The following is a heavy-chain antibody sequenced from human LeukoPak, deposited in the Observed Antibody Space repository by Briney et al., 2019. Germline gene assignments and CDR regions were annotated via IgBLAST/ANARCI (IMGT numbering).Heavy chain of an antibody. J-gene: IGHJ4*02. CDR3: ARETGVEITGTLFDY. V-gene: IGHV3-21*01. CDR1: GFTFSSYS. Sequence: PGGSLRLSCAASGFTFSSYSMNWVRQAPGKGLEWVSSISSSSSYIYYADSVKGLFTISRDNAKNSLYLQMNSLRAEDTAVYYCARETGVEITGTLFDYWGQGTLVTVSS. CDR2: ISSSSSYI. D-gene: IGHD1-7*01.